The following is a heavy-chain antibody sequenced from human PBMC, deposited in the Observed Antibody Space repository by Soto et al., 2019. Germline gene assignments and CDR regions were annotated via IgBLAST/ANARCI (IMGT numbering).Heavy chain of an antibody. V-gene: IGHV1-2*04. CDR2: INPNSGGT. J-gene: IGHJ6*02. D-gene: IGHD3-10*01. Sequence: SSVKVSCKDSGYTFTGYYMHWVRQAPGQGLEGMGWINPNSGGTNYAHKFQGWVTMTRGPSISTAYMELSRLRCDDTAVYYCARAAAIWFGELLYRNYYYYGMDVWGQGTTVTVSS. CDR1: GYTFTGYY. CDR3: ARAAAIWFGELLYRNYYYYGMDV.